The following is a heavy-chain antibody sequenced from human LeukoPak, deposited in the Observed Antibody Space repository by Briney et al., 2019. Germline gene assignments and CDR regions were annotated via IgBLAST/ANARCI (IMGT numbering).Heavy chain of an antibody. CDR2: INPNSGNT. V-gene: IGHV1-8*01. Sequence: ASVKVSCKASGYTFTSYDINWVRQATGQGLEWMGWINPNSGNTGYAQKFQGRVTMTRNTSISTAYMELSSLRSEDTAVYYRATNSSTWLSDMDVWGKGTTVTVSS. CDR1: GYTFTSYD. D-gene: IGHD6-13*01. J-gene: IGHJ6*04. CDR3: ATNSSTWLSDMDV.